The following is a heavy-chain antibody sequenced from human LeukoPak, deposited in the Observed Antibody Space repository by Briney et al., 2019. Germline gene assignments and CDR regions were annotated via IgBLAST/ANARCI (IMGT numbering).Heavy chain of an antibody. D-gene: IGHD3-22*01. CDR3: ARAPSEVGGYYPEYFRH. CDR2: INWNGGTT. V-gene: IGHV3-20*04. J-gene: IGHJ1*01. CDR1: GFTFDDYG. Sequence: GGSLRLSCAASGFTFDDYGMSWVRQAPGKGLEWVSGINWNGGTTAYADSVKGRLTISRDNTKNSLYLQMNSLRAEDTGVYYCARAPSEVGGYYPEYFRHWGQGTLVTVSS.